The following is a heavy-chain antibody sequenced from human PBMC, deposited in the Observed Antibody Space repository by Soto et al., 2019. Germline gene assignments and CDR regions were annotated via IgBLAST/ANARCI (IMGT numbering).Heavy chain of an antibody. V-gene: IGHV1-69*02. CDR2: IIPILGIA. CDR1: GGTFSSYT. Sequence: GASVKVSCKASGGTFSSYTISWVRQAPGQGLEWMGRIIPILGIANYAQKFQGRVTITADKSTSTTYMELSSLRSEDTAVYYCARAVAGAGYYYYYMDVWGKGTTVTVSS. J-gene: IGHJ6*03. D-gene: IGHD6-19*01. CDR3: ARAVAGAGYYYYYMDV.